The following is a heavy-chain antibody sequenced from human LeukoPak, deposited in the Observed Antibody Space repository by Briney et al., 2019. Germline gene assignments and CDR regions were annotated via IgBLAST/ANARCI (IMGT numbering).Heavy chain of an antibody. CDR2: IRSKAYGGTT. CDR1: GFTFGDYA. CDR3: TREDYDSSGYYLDY. J-gene: IGHJ4*02. Sequence: GGSLRLSCTASGFTFGDYAMSWLRQAPGKGLEWVGFIRSKAYGGTTEYAASVKGRFTISRDDSKSIAYLQMNSLKTEDTGVYYCTREDYDSSGYYLDYWGQGTLVTVSS. D-gene: IGHD3-22*01. V-gene: IGHV3-49*03.